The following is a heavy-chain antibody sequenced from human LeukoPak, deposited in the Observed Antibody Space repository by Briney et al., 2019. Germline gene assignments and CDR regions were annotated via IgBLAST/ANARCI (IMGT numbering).Heavy chain of an antibody. CDR3: ARDLGYSSSWTRWFDP. CDR2: ISGSGGST. D-gene: IGHD6-13*01. Sequence: GGSLRLSCAASGFSFSTYGMSWVRQAPGKGLEWVSAISGSGGSTNYADSVKGRFTISRDNAKNSLYLQMNSLRAEDTAVYYCARDLGYSSSWTRWFDPWGQGTLVTVSS. V-gene: IGHV3-23*01. J-gene: IGHJ5*02. CDR1: GFSFSTYG.